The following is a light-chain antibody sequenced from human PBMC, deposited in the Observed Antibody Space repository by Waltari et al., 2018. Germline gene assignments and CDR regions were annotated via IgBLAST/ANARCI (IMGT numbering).Light chain of an antibody. J-gene: IGLJ2*01. CDR2: KDS. Sequence: SYELTQPPSVSVSPGQTARITCSGDALPKQYAYWYQQKPGQAPVLVIYKDSERPSGIPERFSGSSSGTTVTLTISGVQAEDESDYYCQSAHSSGSYVGFGGGTKLTVL. V-gene: IGLV3-25*03. CDR1: ALPKQY. CDR3: QSAHSSGSYVG.